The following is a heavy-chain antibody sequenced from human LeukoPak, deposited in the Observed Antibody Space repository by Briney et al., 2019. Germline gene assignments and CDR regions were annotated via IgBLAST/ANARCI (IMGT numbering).Heavy chain of an antibody. D-gene: IGHD6-13*01. Sequence: PGGSLTLSCAASGFTFSSYAMSWVRQAPGKGLEWVSAISGSGGSTYYADSVKGRFIISRDNSKNTLYLQMNSLRAEDTAVYYCAPPMGPYSSSWYYGYWGQGTLVTVSS. CDR3: APPMGPYSSSWYYGY. V-gene: IGHV3-23*01. CDR2: ISGSGGST. J-gene: IGHJ4*02. CDR1: GFTFSSYA.